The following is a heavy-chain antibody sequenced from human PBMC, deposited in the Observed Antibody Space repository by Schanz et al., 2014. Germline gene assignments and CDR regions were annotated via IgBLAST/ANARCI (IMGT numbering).Heavy chain of an antibody. V-gene: IGHV3-7*03. J-gene: IGHJ4*02. Sequence: EVQLVESGGGLVKPGGSLRLSCATSGFTLNNAWMNWVRQAPGKGLEWVANIKKDGSEKYYVDSVKGRFTISRDNAENTLYLQMKSLRAENTAVYYCAKVRYSSGWRREYFDEWGQGTLVTVAS. CDR1: GFTLNNAW. CDR3: AKVRYSSGWRREYFDE. CDR2: IKKDGSEK. D-gene: IGHD6-25*01.